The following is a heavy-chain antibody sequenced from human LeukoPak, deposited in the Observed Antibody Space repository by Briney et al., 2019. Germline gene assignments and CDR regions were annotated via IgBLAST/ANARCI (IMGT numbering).Heavy chain of an antibody. Sequence: GSSVKDSRKASGGTFSSYAISWVRQAPGQGLEWMGRIIPIFGTANYAQKFQGRVTITTDESTSTAYMELSSLRSEDTAVYYCARDQVVAGTVPDYWGQGTLVTVSS. V-gene: IGHV1-69*05. CDR2: IIPIFGTA. D-gene: IGHD6-19*01. CDR3: ARDQVVAGTVPDY. J-gene: IGHJ4*02. CDR1: GGTFSSYA.